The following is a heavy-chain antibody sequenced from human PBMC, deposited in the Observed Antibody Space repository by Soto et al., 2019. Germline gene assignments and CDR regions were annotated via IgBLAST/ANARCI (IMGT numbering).Heavy chain of an antibody. D-gene: IGHD5-18*01. CDR2: IYYSGST. V-gene: IGHV4-59*01. J-gene: IGHJ4*02. Sequence: QVQLQESGPGLVKPSETLSLACTVSGGSISSYYWSWIRQPPGTGLEWIGYIYYSGSTNYNPSLKSRVTISVDTSKNQFSLKLSSVTAADTAVYYCAREYSYGLDYWGQGTLVTVSS. CDR1: GGSISSYY. CDR3: AREYSYGLDY.